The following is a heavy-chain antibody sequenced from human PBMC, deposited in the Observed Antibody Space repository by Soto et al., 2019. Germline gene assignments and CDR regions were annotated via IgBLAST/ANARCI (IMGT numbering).Heavy chain of an antibody. Sequence: QVQLVQSGAEVKKPGASVKVSCKASGYTFTSYDINWVRQATGQGLEWMGWMNPNSGNTGYAQKFQGRVTMTRNTSISTAYMVLSSLRSEDTAVYYCARGHSSSSKYYYYYGMDVWGQVTTVTASS. J-gene: IGHJ6*02. CDR3: ARGHSSSSKYYYYYGMDV. CDR2: MNPNSGNT. CDR1: GYTFTSYD. D-gene: IGHD6-6*01. V-gene: IGHV1-8*01.